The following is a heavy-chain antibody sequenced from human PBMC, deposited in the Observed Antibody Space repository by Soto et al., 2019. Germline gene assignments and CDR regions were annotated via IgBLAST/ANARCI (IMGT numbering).Heavy chain of an antibody. D-gene: IGHD4-4*01. CDR1: GFTFSEAW. J-gene: IGHJ6*02. Sequence: GRSLRLSCAASGFTFSEAWMNWVRQAPGKGLEWVGRIKSKTDGGTIDYAAPVKGRFTISRDDSKNTLYLQMNSLKTEDTAVYYCTTDYSDQYFYYGMDVWGQGTTVTVSS. CDR3: TTDYSDQYFYYGMDV. CDR2: IKSKTDGGTI. V-gene: IGHV3-15*07.